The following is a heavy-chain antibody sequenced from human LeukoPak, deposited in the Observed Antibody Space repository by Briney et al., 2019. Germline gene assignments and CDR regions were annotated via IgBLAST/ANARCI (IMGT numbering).Heavy chain of an antibody. Sequence: GRSLRLSCAASGFTFSSYGMHWVRQAPGKGLEWVADISHDGSNKYYADSVKGRFTISRDNSKNTLYLQMNSLRAEDTAVYYCAKDPIEFSVVITPSDYWGQGTLVAVSS. V-gene: IGHV3-30*18. J-gene: IGHJ4*02. CDR2: ISHDGSNK. CDR3: AKDPIEFSVVITPSDY. CDR1: GFTFSSYG. D-gene: IGHD3-22*01.